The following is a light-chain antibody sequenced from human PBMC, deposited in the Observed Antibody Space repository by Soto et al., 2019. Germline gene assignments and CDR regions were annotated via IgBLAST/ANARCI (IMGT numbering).Light chain of an antibody. V-gene: IGKV3-20*01. Sequence: PGERATLSCRASQSLTGGYLAWFQQKPGQTPRLLIYSASNRATGIPDRFSGSGSGTDFTLTISRLVPEDFVVYYCQQNGSLPITFGQGTRLEPK. CDR3: QQNGSLPIT. CDR2: SAS. J-gene: IGKJ5*01. CDR1: QSLTGGY.